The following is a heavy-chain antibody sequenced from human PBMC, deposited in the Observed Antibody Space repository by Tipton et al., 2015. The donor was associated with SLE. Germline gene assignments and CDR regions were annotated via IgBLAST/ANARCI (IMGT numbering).Heavy chain of an antibody. Sequence: TLSLTCTVSGDSISSGSYYWSWIRQPAGKGLEWIGYIDISGSTNYNPSLESRVSISRDTSKNQFSLKLTSVTAADTAVYYCARAGCDYGDCRAFDVWGQGTMVTVSP. V-gene: IGHV4-61*09. CDR2: IDISGST. CDR1: GDSISSGSYY. J-gene: IGHJ3*01. CDR3: ARAGCDYGDCRAFDV. D-gene: IGHD4-17*01.